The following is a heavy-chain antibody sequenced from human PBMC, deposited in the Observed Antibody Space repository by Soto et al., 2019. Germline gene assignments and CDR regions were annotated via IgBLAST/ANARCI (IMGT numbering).Heavy chain of an antibody. CDR1: GFTFSSYS. J-gene: IGHJ6*02. D-gene: IGHD3-22*01. CDR3: ASLIVVVISRYYGMDV. Sequence: PGGSLRLSCAASGFTFSSYSMNWVRQAPGKGLEWVSSISSSSSYIYYADSVKGRFTISRDNAKNSLYLQMNSLRAEDTAVYYCASLIVVVISRYYGMDVWGQGTTVTVSS. V-gene: IGHV3-21*01. CDR2: ISSSSSYI.